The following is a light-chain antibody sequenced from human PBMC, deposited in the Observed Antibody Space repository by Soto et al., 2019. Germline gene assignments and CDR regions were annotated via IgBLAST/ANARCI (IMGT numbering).Light chain of an antibody. CDR2: GAS. V-gene: IGKV3-20*01. Sequence: EIVLPQSPGTLSLSPGERATLSCRASQSVSSSFFVWYQQKPGQAPRLLIYGASSRATGIPDRFRDSASGPDFTLTLTKLEPEDSAVYYCQQYGSSSYTFGQGTKLEI. J-gene: IGKJ2*01. CDR3: QQYGSSSYT. CDR1: QSVSSSF.